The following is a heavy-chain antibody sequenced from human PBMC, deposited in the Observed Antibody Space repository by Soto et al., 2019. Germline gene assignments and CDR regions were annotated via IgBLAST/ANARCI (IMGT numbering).Heavy chain of an antibody. J-gene: IGHJ4*02. D-gene: IGHD2-2*01. Sequence: ASVKVSCKVSGYTLTELSMHWVRQAPGKGLEWMGGFDPEDGETIYAQKFQGRVTMTEDTSTDTAYMELSSLRSEDTAVYYCATDIVVVPAAMELVDYWGQGTLVTVSS. CDR3: ATDIVVVPAAMELVDY. CDR2: FDPEDGET. V-gene: IGHV1-24*01. CDR1: GYTLTELS.